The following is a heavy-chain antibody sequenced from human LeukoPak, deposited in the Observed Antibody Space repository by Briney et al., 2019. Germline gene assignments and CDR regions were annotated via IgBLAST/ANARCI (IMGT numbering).Heavy chain of an antibody. CDR1: GYNFPKSW. D-gene: IGHD2/OR15-2a*01. J-gene: IGHJ4*02. Sequence: HGESLKISCKASGYNFPKSWIGWVRQMPGKGLEWMAIIYPDDFRTKYSPSFQGQVTISVDRSINTAYLQWSSLRASDTAMYYCARPDYFASHDWGQGTLVTVSS. V-gene: IGHV5-51*01. CDR2: IYPDDFRT. CDR3: ARPDYFASHD.